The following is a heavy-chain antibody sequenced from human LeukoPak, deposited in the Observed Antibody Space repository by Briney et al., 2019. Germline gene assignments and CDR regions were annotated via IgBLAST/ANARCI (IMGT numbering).Heavy chain of an antibody. J-gene: IGHJ6*02. Sequence: ASVKVSCKASGYTFTSYYMHWVRQAPGQGLEWMGEINPSGGGTSYAQKFQGRVTITADESTSTAYMELSSPRSEDTAVYYCARDLHYYDSSGTYFSSYYYYGMDVWGQGTTVTVSS. CDR3: ARDLHYYDSSGTYFSSYYYYGMDV. D-gene: IGHD3-22*01. CDR1: GYTFTSYY. CDR2: INPSGGGT. V-gene: IGHV1-46*01.